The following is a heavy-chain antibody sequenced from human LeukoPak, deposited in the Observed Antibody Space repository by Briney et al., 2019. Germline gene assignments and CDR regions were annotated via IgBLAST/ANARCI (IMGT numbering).Heavy chain of an antibody. CDR3: ARVLSPTYYYDSSGLKDYWFDP. D-gene: IGHD3-22*01. Sequence: SETLSLTCAVSGGSISSGGYSWSWIRQPPGKGLEWIGYIYHSGSTYYNPSLKSRVTISVDRSKNQFSLKLSSVTAADTAVYYCARVLSPTYYYDSSGLKDYWFDPWGQGTLVTVSS. J-gene: IGHJ5*02. V-gene: IGHV4-30-2*01. CDR1: GGSISSGGYS. CDR2: IYHSGST.